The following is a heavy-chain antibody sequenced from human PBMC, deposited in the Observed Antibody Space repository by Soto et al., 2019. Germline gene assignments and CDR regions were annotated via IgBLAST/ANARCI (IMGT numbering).Heavy chain of an antibody. Sequence: ASVKVSCKPPGYPFTSYHANWVRQAPGQGLEWMGWMNPDSGSTDYALKFQGRPTMTRNTSMSTAYLELRSLTSEDTAIYYCARGRFISKGYDSGWYIAHWGQGTQVTVSS. D-gene: IGHD6-19*01. CDR2: MNPDSGST. CDR3: ARGRFISKGYDSGWYIAH. CDR1: GYPFTSYH. V-gene: IGHV1-8*01. J-gene: IGHJ5*02.